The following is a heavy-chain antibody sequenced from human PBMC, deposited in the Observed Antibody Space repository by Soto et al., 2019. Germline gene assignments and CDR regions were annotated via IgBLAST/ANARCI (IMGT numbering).Heavy chain of an antibody. CDR2: IGSRSDI. CDR1: GFTFSTYS. J-gene: IGHJ6*02. Sequence: GGSLRLSCVGSGFTFSTYSINWVRQAPGKGLEWVSSIGSRSDIYYADSVKGRFAISRDNAENSVSLQMNSLRAEDTAVYYCAREYTAWPLAYGLDVWGQGTTVTVFS. CDR3: AREYTAWPLAYGLDV. V-gene: IGHV3-21*01. D-gene: IGHD2-2*02.